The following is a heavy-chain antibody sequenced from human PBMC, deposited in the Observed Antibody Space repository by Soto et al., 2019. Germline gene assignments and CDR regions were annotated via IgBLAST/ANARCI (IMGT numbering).Heavy chain of an antibody. CDR2: IIPIFGTA. J-gene: IGHJ5*02. D-gene: IGHD2-2*01. V-gene: IGHV1-69*13. Sequence: SVKVSCKASGGTFSSYAISWVRQAPGQGLEWMGGIIPIFGTANYAQKFQGRVTITADESTSTAYMELSSLRSEDTAVYYCAREYSLCSRTSCNDYNCFAPGGRGTLVTV. CDR1: GGTFSSYA. CDR3: AREYSLCSRTSCNDYNCFAP.